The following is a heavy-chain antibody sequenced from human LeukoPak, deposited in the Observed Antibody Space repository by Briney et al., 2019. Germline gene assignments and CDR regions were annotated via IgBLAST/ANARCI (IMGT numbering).Heavy chain of an antibody. V-gene: IGHV1-8*02. CDR2: MNPNSGST. CDR1: GYTFTGYY. J-gene: IGHJ4*02. Sequence: ASVKVSCKASGYTFTGYYMHWVRQAPGQGLEWMGWMNPNSGSTGYAQRFQGRVTMTRSTSIRTAYMELNSLRSEDTAVYYCARSRRYDSSGEFDYWGQGTLVTVSS. D-gene: IGHD3-22*01. CDR3: ARSRRYDSSGEFDY.